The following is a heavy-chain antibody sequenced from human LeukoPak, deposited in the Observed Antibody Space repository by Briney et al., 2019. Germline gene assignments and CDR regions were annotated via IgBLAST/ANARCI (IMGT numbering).Heavy chain of an antibody. V-gene: IGHV3-7*01. J-gene: IGHJ4*02. CDR3: ARQRGSGCLDY. D-gene: IGHD6-19*01. CDR1: RFTLSNYW. Sequence: GGSLRLSCATSRFTLSNYWMSWVRQAPGKGLEWVANIKQDGSETYYVDSVKGRFTISRDNAKNSLSLQMNSLRAEDTAVYYCARQRGSGCLDYWGQGTLVTVSS. CDR2: IKQDGSET.